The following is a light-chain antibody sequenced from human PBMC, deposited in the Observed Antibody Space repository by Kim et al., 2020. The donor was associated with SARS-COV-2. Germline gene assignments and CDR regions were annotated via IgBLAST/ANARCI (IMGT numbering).Light chain of an antibody. V-gene: IGLV2-23*02. J-gene: IGLJ2*01. Sequence: IIIPCTCTSSDVGGSNLVSREQRHPGKTPKLMISKVRNRPSGVSTRFSGAKSGNTASQTMSGLQAEDEADYYCCSYAGYSTPVIVGGGTKVTVL. CDR1: SSDVGGSNL. CDR2: KVR. CDR3: CSYAGYSTPVI.